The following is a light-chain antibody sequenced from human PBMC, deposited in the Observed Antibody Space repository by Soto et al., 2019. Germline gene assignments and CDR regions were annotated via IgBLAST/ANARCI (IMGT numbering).Light chain of an antibody. J-gene: IGKJ1*01. CDR3: RHYNNWPPET. CDR1: QSISSSY. Sequence: ESVLTQSPGTLSLSPGKRATLSCRASQSISSSYLAWYQQRPGQAPRLLIYGASSRATGIPDRFSGSGSGTEFTLTISSLRSEDSAIYYCRHYNNWPPETFGQGTKVDIK. V-gene: IGKV3-20*01. CDR2: GAS.